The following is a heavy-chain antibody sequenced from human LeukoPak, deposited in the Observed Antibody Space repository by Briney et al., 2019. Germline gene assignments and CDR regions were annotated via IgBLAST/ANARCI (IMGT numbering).Heavy chain of an antibody. CDR1: GFTFSSYG. D-gene: IGHD3-10*01. CDR3: VREWFGEYLGRRAFDY. CDR2: IWHDGINK. V-gene: IGHV3-33*01. J-gene: IGHJ4*02. Sequence: GGSLRLSCAASGFTFSSYGMHWVRQAPGKGLEWVAVIWHDGINKDYVDSVKGRFTIARDNSKNTLFLHMNSLRAEDTAVYYCVREWFGEYLGRRAFDYWGQGTLVTVSS.